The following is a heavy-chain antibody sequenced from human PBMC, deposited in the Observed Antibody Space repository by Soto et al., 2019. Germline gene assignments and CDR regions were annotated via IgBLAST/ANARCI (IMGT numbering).Heavy chain of an antibody. J-gene: IGHJ4*02. D-gene: IGHD3-22*01. Sequence: PSETLSLTCTVSGGSISSSSYYWGWIRQPPGKGLEWIGSIYYSGSTYYNPSLKSRVTISVDTSKNQFSLKLSSVTAADTAVYYCARTGYYDSSGYYWSFDYWGQGTLVTVSS. CDR3: ARTGYYDSSGYYWSFDY. V-gene: IGHV4-39*01. CDR1: GGSISSSSYY. CDR2: IYYSGST.